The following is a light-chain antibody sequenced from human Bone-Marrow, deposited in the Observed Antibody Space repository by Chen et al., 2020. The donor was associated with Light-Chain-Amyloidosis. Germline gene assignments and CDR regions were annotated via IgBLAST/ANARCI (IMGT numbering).Light chain of an antibody. V-gene: IGLV3-25*03. CDR3: QSAGSSRTDEGI. CDR2: RDT. J-gene: IGLJ2*01. Sequence: SYELTQPPSVSVSPGQTARITCSGDDLPTKYAYLYQQKPGQAPVLVIHRDTERPSGISERSSGSSSATTATLTISGVQAEDGGDYHRQSAGSSRTDEGIFGGGTKLTV. CDR1: DLPTKY.